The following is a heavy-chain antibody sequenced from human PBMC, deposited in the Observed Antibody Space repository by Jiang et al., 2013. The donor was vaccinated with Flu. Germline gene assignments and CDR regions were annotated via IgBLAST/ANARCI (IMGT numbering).Heavy chain of an antibody. J-gene: IGHJ5*02. V-gene: IGHV1-3*01. D-gene: IGHD3-3*01. CDR3: ARSLGGVVTNWFDP. CDR1: RYTFSSYA. Sequence: GAEVKKPGASVKVSCKASRYTFSSYAMHWVRQAPGQRLEWMGWINAGNGNTKYSQKFQGRVTITRDTSASTAYMELSSLRSEDTAVYYCARSLGGVVTNWFDPWGQGTLVTVSS. CDR2: INAGNGNT.